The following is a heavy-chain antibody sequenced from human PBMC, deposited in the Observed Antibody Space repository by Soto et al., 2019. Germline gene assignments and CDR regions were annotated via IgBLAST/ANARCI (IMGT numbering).Heavy chain of an antibody. Sequence: PSETLSLTCTVSGGSISSYYWSWIRQPPGKGLEWIGYIYYSGSTNYNPSLKSRVTISVDTSKNQFSLKLSSVTAADTAVYYCAREGLDGSGFYYFDYWGQGTLVTVSS. V-gene: IGHV4-59*01. D-gene: IGHD3-10*01. CDR3: AREGLDGSGFYYFDY. J-gene: IGHJ4*02. CDR1: GGSISSYY. CDR2: IYYSGST.